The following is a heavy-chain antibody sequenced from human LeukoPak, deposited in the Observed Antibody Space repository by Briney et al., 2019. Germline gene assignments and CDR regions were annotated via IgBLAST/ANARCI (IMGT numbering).Heavy chain of an antibody. CDR1: GGTFSSYA. Sequence: SVKVSCKASGGTFSSYAISWVRQAPGQGLEWMGGIIPIFGTANYAQKFQGRVTITADESTSTAYMELSSLTSDDTAVYYCAFLARTGARDWGQGTLVTVSS. V-gene: IGHV1-69*13. CDR2: IIPIFGTA. J-gene: IGHJ4*02. D-gene: IGHD5-12*01. CDR3: AFLARTGARD.